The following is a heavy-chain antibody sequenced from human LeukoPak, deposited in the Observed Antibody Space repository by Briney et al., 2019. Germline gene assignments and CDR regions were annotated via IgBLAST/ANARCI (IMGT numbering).Heavy chain of an antibody. V-gene: IGHV3-23*01. CDR2: LTGSGST. J-gene: IGHJ6*03. CDR3: AKMEGQRLYDYCMDV. Sequence: SGGSLRLSCVASGFAFSSFAMSWVRQAPGKGLEWVSGLTGSGSTYHADSVKGRFTISRDNSKNTLYLHMNSLRADDTAVYYCAKMEGQRLYDYCMDVWGRGTTVTVSS. CDR1: GFAFSSFA. D-gene: IGHD3-3*01.